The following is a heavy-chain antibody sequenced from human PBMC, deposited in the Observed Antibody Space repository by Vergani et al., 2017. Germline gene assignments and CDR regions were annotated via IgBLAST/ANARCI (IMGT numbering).Heavy chain of an antibody. CDR2: IYYSGGT. CDR1: GASIRSSNYY. CDR3: ARHSTVEWLVKLGWIDP. D-gene: IGHD6-19*01. V-gene: IGHV4-39*01. J-gene: IGHJ5*02. Sequence: QLQLQESGPGLVKPSATLSLTCRVSGASIRSSNYYWGWIRQPPGKGLEWIASIYYSGGTYYNPSLKSRVTISVDTSKNQFSLKLSSVTAAEPAVYFWARHSTVEWLVKLGWIDPWGQGILVTVSS.